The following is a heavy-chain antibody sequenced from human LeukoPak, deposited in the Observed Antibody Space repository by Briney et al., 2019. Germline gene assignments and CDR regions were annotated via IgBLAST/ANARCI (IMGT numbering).Heavy chain of an antibody. CDR3: ARDFTIFGVVILDY. V-gene: IGHV3-30-3*01. J-gene: IGHJ4*02. Sequence: GGSLRLSCAASGFTFSQYAIHWVRQAPGKGLEWVAVISYDGNHKYYADSVKGRFTISRDNSKNTLYLQMNSLRAEDTAVYYCARDFTIFGVVILDYWGQGTLVTVSS. CDR1: GFTFSQYA. D-gene: IGHD3-3*01. CDR2: ISYDGNHK.